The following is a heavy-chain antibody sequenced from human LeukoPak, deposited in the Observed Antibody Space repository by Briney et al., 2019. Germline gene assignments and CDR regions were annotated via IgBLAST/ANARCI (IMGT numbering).Heavy chain of an antibody. J-gene: IGHJ6*02. Sequence: QPGGSLRLSCAASGFTFSTSWIHCVRQAPGKGLVWVSHINSDGSSTTYADSVKGRFTISRDNAKNTLYLQMNSLRAEDTAVYYCARATFYSSSWYSGSVDVWGQGTTVTVSS. CDR3: ARATFYSSSWYSGSVDV. D-gene: IGHD6-13*01. CDR2: INSDGSST. CDR1: GFTFSTSW. V-gene: IGHV3-74*01.